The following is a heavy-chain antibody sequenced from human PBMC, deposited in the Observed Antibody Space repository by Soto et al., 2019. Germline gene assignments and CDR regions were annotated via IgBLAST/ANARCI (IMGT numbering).Heavy chain of an antibody. J-gene: IGHJ4*02. CDR2: ISWNSGSI. CDR3: AKVARGWYGPFDY. V-gene: IGHV3-9*01. Sequence: GGSLRLSCAASGFTFDDYAMHWVRQAPGKGLEWVSGISWNSGSIGYADSVKGRFTISRDNAKNSLYLQMNSLRAEDTALYYCAKVARGWYGPFDYWGQGTLVTVSS. D-gene: IGHD6-19*01. CDR1: GFTFDDYA.